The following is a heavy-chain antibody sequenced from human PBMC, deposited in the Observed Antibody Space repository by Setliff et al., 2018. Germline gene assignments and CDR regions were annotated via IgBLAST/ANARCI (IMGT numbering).Heavy chain of an antibody. J-gene: IGHJ4*02. CDR1: GLTFADAW. V-gene: IGHV3-15*01. CDR3: TTGYISGYYIGH. D-gene: IGHD6-19*01. CDR2: VRSNSVGGTT. Sequence: GESLKISCTASGLTFADAWMNWVRQAPGKGLEWVARVRSNSVGGTTEYGAPVKGRFSISRDDSKNTVYLQVNSLKTEDTAVYYCTTGYISGYYIGHWGLGTLVTVSS.